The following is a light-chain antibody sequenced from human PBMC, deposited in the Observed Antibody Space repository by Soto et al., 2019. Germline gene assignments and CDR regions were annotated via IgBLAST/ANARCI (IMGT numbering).Light chain of an antibody. Sequence: EVVLTQSPATLSLAPGERATLSCRASQFLSSYLAWYQQKPGQPPRLLIYAASTRATGIPASFSGSGSGTEFTLTISSLQSEDFAIYFCLQYNDWPRTFGPGTKVDI. CDR3: LQYNDWPRT. V-gene: IGKV3-15*01. CDR2: AAS. CDR1: QFLSSY. J-gene: IGKJ1*01.